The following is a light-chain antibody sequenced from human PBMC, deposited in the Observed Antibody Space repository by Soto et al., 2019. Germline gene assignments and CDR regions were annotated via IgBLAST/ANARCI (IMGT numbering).Light chain of an antibody. CDR3: QQSYMDPIT. V-gene: IGKV1-39*01. CDR1: QSISTY. CDR2: DAS. Sequence: DIQMTQSPSFVSASVGDRVTITCRASQSISTYLNWYQKKPGKAPNLLIYDASRLQSGVPSRFSGSGGGTDFTLSISSVQPEDFATYFCQQSYMDPITFGQGTQLEI. J-gene: IGKJ5*01.